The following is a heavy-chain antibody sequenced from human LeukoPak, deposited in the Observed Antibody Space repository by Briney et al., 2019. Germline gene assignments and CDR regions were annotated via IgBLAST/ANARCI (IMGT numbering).Heavy chain of an antibody. D-gene: IGHD1-26*01. J-gene: IGHJ4*02. Sequence: GGSMRLSCAASEFTFSTYWMSWVRQAPGKGLEWVANIKHDGSERNYVDSVKGRFTISRDNAKNSLYLQMNSLRAEDTAVYYCARVATGSYHFDYWGQGTLVTVSS. CDR1: EFTFSTYW. CDR3: ARVATGSYHFDY. CDR2: IKHDGSER. V-gene: IGHV3-7*01.